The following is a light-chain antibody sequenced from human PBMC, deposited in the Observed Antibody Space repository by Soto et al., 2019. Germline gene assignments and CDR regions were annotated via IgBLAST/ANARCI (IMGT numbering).Light chain of an antibody. CDR1: QGIRND. CDR2: AAS. J-gene: IGKJ4*01. Sequence: ASQITQSPSSLSASVGDRGTISCRASQGIRNDLGWYQQKPGKAPKLLIYAASSLQSGVPSRFSGSGSGTDFPLTISSPQPEDFATYYCLQDYNYPLTFGGGTKVYIK. V-gene: IGKV1-6*01. CDR3: LQDYNYPLT.